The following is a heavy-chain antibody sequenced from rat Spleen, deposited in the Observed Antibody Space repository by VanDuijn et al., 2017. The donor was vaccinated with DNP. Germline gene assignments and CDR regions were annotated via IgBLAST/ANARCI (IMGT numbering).Heavy chain of an antibody. CDR3: ARSGYAYYYVMDA. D-gene: IGHD4-1*01. CDR1: GHSITSNY. J-gene: IGHJ4*01. CDR2: ISYSGST. Sequence: EVQLQESGPGLVRPPQSLSLTCSVTGHSITSNYWGWIRKFPGNKMEWIGHISYSGSTSYNPSLKSRISITRDTSKNQFFLQLNSVTTEDTATYYCARSGYAYYYVMDAWGQGASVTVSS. V-gene: IGHV3-1*01.